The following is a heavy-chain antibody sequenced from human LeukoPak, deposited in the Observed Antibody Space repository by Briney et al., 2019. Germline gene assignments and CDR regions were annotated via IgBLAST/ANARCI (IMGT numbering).Heavy chain of an antibody. J-gene: IGHJ4*02. CDR1: GFTFRNHA. CDR3: TKWGDYDGSTGYYDSDY. V-gene: IGHV3-23*01. CDR2: IVGNGVST. D-gene: IGHD3-9*01. Sequence: PGGSLRLSCAASGFTFRNHAMSWVRQAPGKGLEWVSAIVGNGVSTYYADSVQGRFTISRDNSKNTLYLQMNSLGAEDTALYYCTKWGDYDGSTGYYDSDYWGQGTLVTVSS.